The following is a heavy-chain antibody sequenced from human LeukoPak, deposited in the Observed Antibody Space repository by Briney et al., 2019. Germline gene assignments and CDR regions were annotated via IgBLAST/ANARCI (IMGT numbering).Heavy chain of an antibody. CDR1: GFTFTSYV. D-gene: IGHD3-22*01. Sequence: GGSLRLSCAASGFTFTSYVMSWVRQAPGKGLEWVSAITGSGGSTYFADSVKGRFTISRDNSKNTLFLQMNSLRAEDTAVYYCARGAYYFDSSGYSGAFDIWGQGTMVTVSS. CDR2: ITGSGGST. J-gene: IGHJ3*02. V-gene: IGHV3-23*01. CDR3: ARGAYYFDSSGYSGAFDI.